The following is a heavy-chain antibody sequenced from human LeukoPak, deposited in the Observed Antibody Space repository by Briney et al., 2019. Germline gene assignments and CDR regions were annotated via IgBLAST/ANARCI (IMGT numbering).Heavy chain of an antibody. D-gene: IGHD6-19*01. CDR3: ARHPVNYYYSGMDV. V-gene: IGHV4-59*08. CDR2: IYYSGST. Sequence: PSETLSLTCTVSGGSISSYYWSWIRQPPGKGLEWIGYIYYSGSTNYNPSLKSRVTILVDTSKNQFSLKLSSVTAADTAVYYCARHPVNYYYSGMDVWGQGTTVTVSS. J-gene: IGHJ6*02. CDR1: GGSISSYY.